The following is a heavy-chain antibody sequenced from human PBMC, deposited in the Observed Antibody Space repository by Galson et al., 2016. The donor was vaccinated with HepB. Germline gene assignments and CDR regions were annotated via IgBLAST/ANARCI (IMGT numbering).Heavy chain of an antibody. CDR1: GFTFSSYG. D-gene: IGHD3-3*01. V-gene: IGHV3-30*18. Sequence: SLRLSCAVSGFTFSSYGMHWVRQAPGKGLEWVAVISHDGSNTYYADSVKGRFTISRDKSKNTLYLEMNSLRVEDTAVYYCAKDAGFLLLKNYFDYWGQGTLVTVSS. CDR2: ISHDGSNT. CDR3: AKDAGFLLLKNYFDY. J-gene: IGHJ4*02.